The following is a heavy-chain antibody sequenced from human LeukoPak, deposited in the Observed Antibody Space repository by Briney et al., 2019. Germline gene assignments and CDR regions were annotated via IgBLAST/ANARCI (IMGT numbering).Heavy chain of an antibody. CDR2: IYYSGST. CDR3: ARQPPLRDFWSGFSYYYGMDV. Sequence: PSETLSLTCTVSGGSISSYYWSWIRQPPGKGLEWIGYIYYSGSTNYNPSLKSRVTISVDTSKNQFSLKLSSVTAADTAVHYCARQPPLRDFWSGFSYYYGMDVWGQGTTVTVSS. D-gene: IGHD3-3*01. CDR1: GGSISSYY. J-gene: IGHJ6*02. V-gene: IGHV4-59*01.